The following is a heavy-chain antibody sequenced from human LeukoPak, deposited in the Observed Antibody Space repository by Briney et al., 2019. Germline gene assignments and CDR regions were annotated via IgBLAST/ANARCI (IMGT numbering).Heavy chain of an antibody. CDR1: GGSFNTYY. CDR2: IYYSGST. J-gene: IGHJ4*02. V-gene: IGHV4-59*01. Sequence: SETLSLTCTVSGGSFNTYYWSWIRQPPGKGLEWLGYIYYSGSTNYNPSLKSRVTISVDTSKNQFSLKLSSVTAADTAVYYCARASIQLWPHYYFDYWGQGTLVTVSS. CDR3: ARASIQLWPHYYFDY. D-gene: IGHD5-18*01.